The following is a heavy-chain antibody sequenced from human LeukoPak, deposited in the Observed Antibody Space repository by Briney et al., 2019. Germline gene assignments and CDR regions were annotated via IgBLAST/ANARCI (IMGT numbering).Heavy chain of an antibody. CDR2: IKQDGSEK. J-gene: IGHJ4*02. CDR3: ARDRFTMGY. D-gene: IGHD3-10*01. Sequence: GGSLRLSCAASGFTSSDVWMSWVRQAPGKGLEWVANIKQDGSEKYYVDSVKGRFTISRDNAKNSLYLQMNSLRAEDTAVYYCARDRFTMGYWGQGTLVTVSS. V-gene: IGHV3-7*01. CDR1: GFTSSDVW.